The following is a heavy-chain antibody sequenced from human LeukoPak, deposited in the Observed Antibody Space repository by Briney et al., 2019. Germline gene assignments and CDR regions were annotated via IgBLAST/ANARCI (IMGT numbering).Heavy chain of an antibody. CDR3: ARGAGPRQYYFDY. CDR1: GFTFSSYA. CDR2: ISSNGGST. Sequence: GGSLRLSCAASGFTFSSYAMHWVRQAPGKGPESVSAISSNGGSTYYADSVKGRFTISRDNSKNTLYLQMGSLRAEDMAVYYCARGAGPRQYYFDYWGQGTLVTVSS. J-gene: IGHJ4*02. D-gene: IGHD6-19*01. V-gene: IGHV3-64*02.